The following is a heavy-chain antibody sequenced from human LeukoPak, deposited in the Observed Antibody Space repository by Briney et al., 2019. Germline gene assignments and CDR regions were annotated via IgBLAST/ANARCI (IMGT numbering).Heavy chain of an antibody. Sequence: GGSLRLSCAASGFTFAIFHMRWVRQAPGKGRGWVATIRGDGVYYADSVKGGFTISRDDSKNTVYVQMNSLRAEDTAVYYCAKSRVEVAGTGGFDTWGRGTLVAVSS. CDR3: AKSRVEVAGTGGFDT. D-gene: IGHD1-1*01. CDR2: IRGDGV. V-gene: IGHV3-23*01. CDR1: GFTFAIFH. J-gene: IGHJ3*02.